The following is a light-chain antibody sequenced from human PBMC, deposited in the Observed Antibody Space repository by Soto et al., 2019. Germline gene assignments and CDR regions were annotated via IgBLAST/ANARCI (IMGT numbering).Light chain of an antibody. V-gene: IGKV1-5*01. CDR2: DAS. CDR1: QDINRF. Sequence: DIQVTQSPSTLSASVGDRVTITCRASQDINRFFAWYQQKPGKAPQLLIYDASTLESGVPSSLSGSASATEFTLSISSLQPDDSATYYCQQHYIHWTFGQGTKVDIK. CDR3: QQHYIHWT. J-gene: IGKJ1*01.